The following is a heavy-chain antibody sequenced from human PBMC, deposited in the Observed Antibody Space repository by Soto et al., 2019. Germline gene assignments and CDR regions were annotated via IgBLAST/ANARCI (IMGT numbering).Heavy chain of an antibody. CDR2: VNSDGSST. V-gene: IGHV3-74*01. CDR3: ARDYYYDSALYFDN. D-gene: IGHD3-22*01. J-gene: IGHJ4*02. CDR1: GFSFSRYW. Sequence: VGSLRLSCVASGFSFSRYWMHWVRQAPGKGLVWVSRVNSDGSSTNYADSVKGRFTISRDNAKNTLYLQMNSLRAEDTAVYYCARDYYYDSALYFDNWGQGTLVTVSS.